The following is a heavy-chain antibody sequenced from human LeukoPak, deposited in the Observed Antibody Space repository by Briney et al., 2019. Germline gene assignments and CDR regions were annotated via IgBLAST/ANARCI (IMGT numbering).Heavy chain of an antibody. Sequence: GKSLRLSCAASGFTFRSYAIHWVRQAPGKGLEWVAFISWDGTIKYYADSVKGRFSISRDTSKNTLSLQMKRLRGEDTAVSYCARARSQHYSTDYWGQGTLVTVSS. J-gene: IGHJ4*02. V-gene: IGHV3-30-3*01. CDR2: ISWDGTIK. CDR1: GFTFRSYA. CDR3: ARARSQHYSTDY. D-gene: IGHD3-10*01.